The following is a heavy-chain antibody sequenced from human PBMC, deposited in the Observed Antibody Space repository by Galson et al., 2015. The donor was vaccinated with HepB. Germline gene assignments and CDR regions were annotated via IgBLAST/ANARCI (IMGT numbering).Heavy chain of an antibody. J-gene: IGHJ4*02. CDR3: AKSIHLGRGFDS. Sequence: CAISGDSVSGNSVGWNWIRQSPSRGLEWLGRTYYRSKWSTDYEVSVKSRITINPDTSKNQFSLQLNSVTHEDTAVYYCAKSIHLGRGFDSWGQGTLVTVSS. CDR2: TYYRSKWST. CDR1: GDSVSGNSVG. V-gene: IGHV6-1*01. D-gene: IGHD7-27*01.